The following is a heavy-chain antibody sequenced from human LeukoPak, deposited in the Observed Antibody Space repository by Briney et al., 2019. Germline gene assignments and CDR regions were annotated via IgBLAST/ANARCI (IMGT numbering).Heavy chain of an antibody. J-gene: IGHJ4*02. CDR2: IYTSGST. CDR3: ARTTHDYGGNAIDY. D-gene: IGHD4-23*01. Sequence: PSETLSLTCTVSGGSISSGSYYWSWIRQPAGKGLEWIGRIYTSGSTNYNPSLKSRVTISVDTSKNQFSLKLSPVTAADTAVYYCARTTHDYGGNAIDYWGQGTLVTVSS. V-gene: IGHV4-61*02. CDR1: GGSISSGSYY.